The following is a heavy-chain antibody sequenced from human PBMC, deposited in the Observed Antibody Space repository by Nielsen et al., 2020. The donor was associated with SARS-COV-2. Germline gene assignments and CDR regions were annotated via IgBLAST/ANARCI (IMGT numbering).Heavy chain of an antibody. V-gene: IGHV4-59*01. J-gene: IGHJ5*02. CDR2: IYYSGST. CDR1: GGSISSYY. Sequence: SETLSLTCTVSGGSISSYYWSWIRQPPGKGLEWIGYIYYSGSTNYNPSLKSRVTISVDTSKNQFSLKLSSVTAADTAVYYCARDGPYCSSTSCYDGPWFDPWGQGTLVTVSS. CDR3: ARDGPYCSSTSCYDGPWFDP. D-gene: IGHD2-2*01.